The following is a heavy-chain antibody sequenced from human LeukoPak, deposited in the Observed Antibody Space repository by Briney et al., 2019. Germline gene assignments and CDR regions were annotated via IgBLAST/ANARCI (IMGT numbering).Heavy chain of an antibody. CDR2: INTNTGNP. CDR1: GYTFTSYA. CDR3: ARGEDYYYDSSGYFYNWFDP. D-gene: IGHD3-22*01. Sequence: ASVKDSCKASGYTFTSYAMNWVRQAPGQGLEWMGWINTNTGNPTYAQGFTGQFVFSLDTSVSTAYLQISSLKAEDTAVYYCARGEDYYYDSSGYFYNWFDPWGQGTLVTVSS. J-gene: IGHJ5*02. V-gene: IGHV7-4-1*02.